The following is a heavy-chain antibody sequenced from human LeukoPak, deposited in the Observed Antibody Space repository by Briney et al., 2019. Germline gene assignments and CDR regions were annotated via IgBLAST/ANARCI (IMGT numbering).Heavy chain of an antibody. D-gene: IGHD3-22*01. CDR1: GFTVSSDY. CDR3: ARAPAQNYYDSSGYYPGGAFDI. Sequence: GGSLKLSCVASGFTVSSDYMSWVRQAPGKGLEWVSVIYSGGSTYYADSVKGRFTISRDNSKNTLFLQMNSLRAEDTAVYYCARAPAQNYYDSSGYYPGGAFDIWGQGTMVTVSS. J-gene: IGHJ3*02. CDR2: IYSGGST. V-gene: IGHV3-66*01.